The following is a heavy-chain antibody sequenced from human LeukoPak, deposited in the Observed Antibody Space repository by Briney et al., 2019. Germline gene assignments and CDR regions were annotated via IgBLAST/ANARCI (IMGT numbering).Heavy chain of an antibody. CDR3: VRGHVGTIFGVIPVNPLGY. D-gene: IGHD3-3*01. Sequence: QPGGSLRLSCEGSGFRFSGYWMHWVRQAPGKGLVWVSRVQDDEGSASYGDSVKGRFTISKDNAKNILYLQMDGLRVEDTAVYYCVRGHVGTIFGVIPVNPLGYWGQGTLVTVSS. J-gene: IGHJ4*02. CDR1: GFRFSGYW. CDR2: VQDDEGSA. V-gene: IGHV3-74*01.